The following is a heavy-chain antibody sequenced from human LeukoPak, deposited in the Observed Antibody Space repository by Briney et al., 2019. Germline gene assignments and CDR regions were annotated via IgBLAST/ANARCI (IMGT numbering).Heavy chain of an antibody. CDR1: GGSIGSYY. CDR2: VYTSGST. V-gene: IGHV4-4*09. D-gene: IGHD1-20*01. Sequence: SETLSLTCTVSGGSIGSYYWSWIRQPPGKGLEWIGYVYTSGSTNYNPSFKSRVTISADTSKNQFSLRLTSVTAADTALYYCARSNWYEYFVNWGQGTLVTVSS. J-gene: IGHJ4*02. CDR3: ARSNWYEYFVN.